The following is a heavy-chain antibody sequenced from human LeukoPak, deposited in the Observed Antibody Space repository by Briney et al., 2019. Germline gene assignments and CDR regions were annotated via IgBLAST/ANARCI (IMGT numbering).Heavy chain of an antibody. Sequence: SETLSLTCTVSGGSISSYYWSWIRQPPGKGLEWIGYIYYSGSTNYNPSLKSRVTISVDTSKNQFSLKLSSVTAADTAVYYCARVPGYSYGYVNYYYYGMDVWGQGTTVTVSS. J-gene: IGHJ6*02. V-gene: IGHV4-59*01. CDR2: IYYSGST. CDR3: ARVPGYSYGYVNYYYYGMDV. CDR1: GGSISSYY. D-gene: IGHD5-18*01.